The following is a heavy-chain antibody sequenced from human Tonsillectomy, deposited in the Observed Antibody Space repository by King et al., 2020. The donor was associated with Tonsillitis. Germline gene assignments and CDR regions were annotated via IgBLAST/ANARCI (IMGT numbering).Heavy chain of an antibody. Sequence: VQLVESGGGLVKPGGSLRLSCAASGFTFSSYSMNWVRQAPGKGLEWVSSISSSSSYIYYADSVKGRFTIPRDNAKNSLYLQMNSLRVEDTAVYYCARALGWSFDYWGQGTLVTVSS. V-gene: IGHV3-21*01. CDR2: ISSSSSYI. CDR1: GFTFSSYS. J-gene: IGHJ4*02. CDR3: ARALGWSFDY. D-gene: IGHD3-16*01.